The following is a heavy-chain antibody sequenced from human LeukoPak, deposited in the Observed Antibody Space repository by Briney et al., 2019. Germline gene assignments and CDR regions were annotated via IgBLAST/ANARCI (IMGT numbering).Heavy chain of an antibody. Sequence: GGSLRLSCAASGFTFSDYYMSWIRQAPGKGLEWVSYISSSGSTIYYADSVKGRFTISRDNAKNSLYLQVNSLRAEDTAVYYCARGGRWLQPNWFDPWGQGTLVTVSS. CDR2: ISSSGSTI. CDR3: ARGGRWLQPNWFDP. CDR1: GFTFSDYY. J-gene: IGHJ5*02. V-gene: IGHV3-11*01. D-gene: IGHD5-24*01.